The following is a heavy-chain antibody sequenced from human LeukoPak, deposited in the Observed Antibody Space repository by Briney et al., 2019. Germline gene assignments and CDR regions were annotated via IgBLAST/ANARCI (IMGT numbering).Heavy chain of an antibody. CDR1: GFTFDDYA. J-gene: IGHJ6*03. D-gene: IGHD1-14*01. V-gene: IGHV3-9*01. CDR2: ITWNRDNI. Sequence: GGSLRLSCKVSGFTFDDYAMHWVRHTPGKGLEWVSGITWNRDNIGYGDSVKGRFTISRDNSKNTLYLQMNGLRGEDTASYHCAKTGFQHGDYYYYMDVWGKGTTVTVSS. CDR3: AKTGFQHGDYYYYMDV.